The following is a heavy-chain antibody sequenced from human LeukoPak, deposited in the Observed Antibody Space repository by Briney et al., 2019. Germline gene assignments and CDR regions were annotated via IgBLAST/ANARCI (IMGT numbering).Heavy chain of an antibody. J-gene: IGHJ6*03. CDR2: INPNSGGT. CDR3: ARGGWNFHYYYYYMDV. D-gene: IGHD1-7*01. Sequence: ASVKVSCKASGYTFTGYYIHWVRQAPGQGLEWMGWINPNSGGTNYAQKFQGRVTMTRDTSISTAYMELSSLRSEDTAVYYCARGGWNFHYYYYYMDVWGKGTTVTVSS. V-gene: IGHV1-2*02. CDR1: GYTFTGYY.